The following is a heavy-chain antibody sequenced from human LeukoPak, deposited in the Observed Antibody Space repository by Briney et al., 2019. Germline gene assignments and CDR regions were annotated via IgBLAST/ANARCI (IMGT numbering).Heavy chain of an antibody. CDR3: AKGPEAYVWGSYRDY. V-gene: IGHV3-30*18. D-gene: IGHD3-16*02. Sequence: PGRSLRLSCAASGFTFSSYGMHWVRQAPGKGLEWVAVISYDGSNKYYADSVKGRFTISRDNSKNTLYLQMNSLRAEDTAVYYCAKGPEAYVWGSYRDYWGQGTLVTVSS. J-gene: IGHJ4*02. CDR2: ISYDGSNK. CDR1: GFTFSSYG.